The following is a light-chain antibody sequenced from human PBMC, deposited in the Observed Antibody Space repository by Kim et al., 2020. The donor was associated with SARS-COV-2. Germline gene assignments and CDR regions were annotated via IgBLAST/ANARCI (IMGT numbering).Light chain of an antibody. J-gene: IGLJ3*02. CDR3: QAWDSSTVV. Sequence: VSPGQTGSITCSGNKLGDKYARWYHQKPGQSPVLVIYPDNKRPSGIPERFSGSNSGNTATLTISGTQAMDEADYYCQAWDSSTVVFGGGTQLTVL. CDR1: KLGDKY. CDR2: PDN. V-gene: IGLV3-1*01.